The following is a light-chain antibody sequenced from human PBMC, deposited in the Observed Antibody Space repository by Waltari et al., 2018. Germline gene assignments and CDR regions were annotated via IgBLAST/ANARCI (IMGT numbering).Light chain of an antibody. CDR2: DVD. CDR3: CSYAGRYTSV. J-gene: IGLJ2*01. Sequence: QSALTQPRSVSGSPGQSLTLSCPGTTSDVGAYNYASWYQQRPGKAPKLVIYDVDKRPSGVPDRFSGSKAGNTASLTISGLQADDEADYYCCSYAGRYTSVFGGGTKVTVL. V-gene: IGLV2-11*01. CDR1: TSDVGAYNY.